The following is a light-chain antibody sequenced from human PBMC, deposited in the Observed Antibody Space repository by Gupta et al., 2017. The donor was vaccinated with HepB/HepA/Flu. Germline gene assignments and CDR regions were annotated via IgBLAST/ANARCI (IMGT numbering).Light chain of an antibody. J-gene: IGLJ2*01. Sequence: SYVLTQPPSVSVAPGKTARIPCGGNNSGSKSVHWYQQKPGQAPVLVVYDDSDRPSGVPERFSSSNSGTTATLTISRVEAGDEADYYCQVWDTNSDLVVFGGGTKLTVL. V-gene: IGLV3-21*03. CDR1: NSGSKS. CDR2: DDS. CDR3: QVWDTNSDLVV.